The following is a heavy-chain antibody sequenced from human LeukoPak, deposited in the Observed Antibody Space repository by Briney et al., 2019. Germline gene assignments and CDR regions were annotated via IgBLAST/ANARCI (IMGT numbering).Heavy chain of an antibody. CDR1: GFTFSSYS. V-gene: IGHV3-48*01. CDR2: ISGSSSTI. CDR3: ATPFDY. Sequence: GGSLRLSCAASGFTFSSYSMNWVRQAPGKGLEWVSYISGSSSTIYYADSVKGRFTISRDNAKNSLYLQMNSLRAEDTAVYYCATPFDYWGQGILVTVSS. J-gene: IGHJ4*02.